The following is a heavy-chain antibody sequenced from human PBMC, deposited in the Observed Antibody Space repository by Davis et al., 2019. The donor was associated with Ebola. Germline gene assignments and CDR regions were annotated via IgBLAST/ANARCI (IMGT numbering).Heavy chain of an antibody. V-gene: IGHV5-10-1*01. CDR1: GYSFTSYW. D-gene: IGHD4-11*01. CDR2: IDPSDSYT. J-gene: IGHJ4*02. Sequence: GESLKISCKGSGYSFTSYWIGWVRQMPGKGLEWMGRIDPSDSYTNYSPSFQGHVTISADKSISTAYLQWSSLKASDTAMYYCARGTNDYNPGGYFDSWGQGTLVTVSS. CDR3: ARGTNDYNPGGYFDS.